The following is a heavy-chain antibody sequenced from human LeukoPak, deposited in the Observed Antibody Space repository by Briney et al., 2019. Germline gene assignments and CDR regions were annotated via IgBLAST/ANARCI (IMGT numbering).Heavy chain of an antibody. V-gene: IGHV3-74*01. J-gene: IGHJ4*02. Sequence: PGGSLRLSCAASGFTFSSYWMHWVRHAPGKGLVWVSRINSDGSSTSYADSVKGRFTISRDNAKNTLYLQMNSLRAEDTAVYYCARDCSGGSCYSGHFDYWGQGALVTVSS. CDR3: ARDCSGGSCYSGHFDY. D-gene: IGHD2-15*01. CDR2: INSDGSST. CDR1: GFTFSSYW.